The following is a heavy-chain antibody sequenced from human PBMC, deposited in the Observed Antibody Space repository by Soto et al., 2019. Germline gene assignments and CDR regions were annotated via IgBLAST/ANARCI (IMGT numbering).Heavy chain of an antibody. J-gene: IGHJ4*02. D-gene: IGHD6-19*01. CDR1: GFTFSSYG. CDR2: ISYDGSNK. V-gene: IGHV3-30*18. CDR3: AKDQGAYNSRWYYDY. Sequence: GGSLRLSCAASGFTFSSYGMHWVRQAPGKGLEWVAIISYDGSNKFYADSVKGRFTISRDNSRNTLYLQMNSLRADDTAVYYCAKDQGAYNSRWYYDYWGQGTLVTVSS.